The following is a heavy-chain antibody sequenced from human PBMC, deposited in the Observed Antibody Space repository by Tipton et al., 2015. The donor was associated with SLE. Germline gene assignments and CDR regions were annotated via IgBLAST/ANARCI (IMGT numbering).Heavy chain of an antibody. Sequence: TLSLTCAVYGGSFSGYYWSWIRQPPGKGLEWIGEINHSGSTNYNPSLKSRVTISVDTSKNQFSLQLTSVTPEVTAVYYCARGFLYDGFQVWGQGTLVTVSS. CDR3: ARGFLYDGFQV. CDR1: GGSFSGYY. CDR2: INHSGST. V-gene: IGHV4-34*01. D-gene: IGHD2-2*02. J-gene: IGHJ1*01.